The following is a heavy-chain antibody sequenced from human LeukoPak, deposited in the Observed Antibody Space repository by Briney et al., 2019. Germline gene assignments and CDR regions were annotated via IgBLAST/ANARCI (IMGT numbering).Heavy chain of an antibody. D-gene: IGHD3-10*01. J-gene: IGHJ5*02. CDR2: INHSGST. CDR1: GGSFSGYY. Sequence: SETLSLTCAVYGGSFSGYYWSWIRQPPGKGLEWIGEINHSGSTNYNPSLKSRVTISVDTSKNQFSLKLSSVTAADTAVYYCARIRITMVRGVNKSSPPWFDPWGQGTLVTVSS. V-gene: IGHV4-34*01. CDR3: ARIRITMVRGVNKSSPPWFDP.